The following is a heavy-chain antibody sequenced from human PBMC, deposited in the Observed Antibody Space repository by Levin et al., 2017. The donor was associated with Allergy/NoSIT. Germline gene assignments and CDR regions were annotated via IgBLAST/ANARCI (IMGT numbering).Heavy chain of an antibody. J-gene: IGHJ4*02. Sequence: PGGSLRLSCAASGFTFSSYWMSWVRQAPGKGLEWVANIKQDGSEKYYVDSVKGRFTISRDNAKNSLYLQMNSLRAEDTAVYYCARDTAPTSYSSSWYTNLGFDYWGQGTLVTVSS. CDR1: GFTFSSYW. CDR3: ARDTAPTSYSSSWYTNLGFDY. V-gene: IGHV3-7*01. D-gene: IGHD6-13*01. CDR2: IKQDGSEK.